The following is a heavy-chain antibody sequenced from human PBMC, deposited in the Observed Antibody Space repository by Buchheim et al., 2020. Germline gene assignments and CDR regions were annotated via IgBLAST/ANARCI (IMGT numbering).Heavy chain of an antibody. CDR3: TRDYRGSGYFFDS. CDR2: ISGDGDNT. CDR1: GFTFGSHA. J-gene: IGHJ5*01. Sequence: EVQLVESGGGLVQPGGSVRLSCAASGFTFGSHALGWVRQAPGKGLEWVSVISGDGDNTYYADSVRGRLTISRHNSRNMLYLQMSSLRAEDTAVYYCTRDYRGSGYFFDSWGQGTL. V-gene: IGHV3-23*04. D-gene: IGHD6-25*01.